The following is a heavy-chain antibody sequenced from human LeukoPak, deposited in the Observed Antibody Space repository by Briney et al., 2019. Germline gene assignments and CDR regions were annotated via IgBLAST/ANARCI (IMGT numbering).Heavy chain of an antibody. Sequence: GGSLRLSCAASGFTFSSYAMSWVRQAPGKGLEWVSTISHSGGSTYYADSVKGRFAISRDNSKNTQYLQMNGLGAEDTAVYYCALTDGSGSYWLYWGQGTLVTVSS. D-gene: IGHD3-10*01. CDR3: ALTDGSGSYWLY. CDR1: GFTFSSYA. J-gene: IGHJ4*02. CDR2: ISHSGGST. V-gene: IGHV3-23*01.